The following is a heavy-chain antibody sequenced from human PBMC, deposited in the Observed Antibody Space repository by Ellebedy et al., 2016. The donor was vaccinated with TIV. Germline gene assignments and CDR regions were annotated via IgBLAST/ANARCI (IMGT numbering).Heavy chain of an antibody. CDR1: GFSFSSYW. J-gene: IGHJ3*02. D-gene: IGHD4-17*01. V-gene: IGHV3-7*01. CDR2: MRDEGGEK. CDR3: ATDGSYGDYLSPTHAFEN. Sequence: GESLKISCAGSGFSFSSYWMAWVRQAPGKGLEWVANMRDEGGEKNYVASVRGRFTISRDNPKNSLYLHMNSLRAEDTAVDYCATDGSYGDYLSPTHAFENWGQGTMVIVSS.